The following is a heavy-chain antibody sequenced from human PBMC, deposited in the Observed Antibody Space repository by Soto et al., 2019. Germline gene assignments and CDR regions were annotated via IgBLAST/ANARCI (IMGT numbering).Heavy chain of an antibody. CDR1: GFTFSSYA. D-gene: IGHD1-26*01. CDR3: ARIVGANDFDY. J-gene: IGHJ4*02. CDR2: ISYDGSNK. Sequence: GGSLRLSCAASGFTFSSYAMHWVRQAPGKGLEWVAVISYDGSNKYYADSVKGRFTISRDNSKNTLYLQMNSLRAEDTAVYYCARIVGANDFDYWGQGTLVTISS. V-gene: IGHV3-30-3*01.